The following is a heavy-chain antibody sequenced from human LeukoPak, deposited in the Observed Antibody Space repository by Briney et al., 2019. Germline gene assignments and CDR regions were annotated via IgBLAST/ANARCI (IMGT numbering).Heavy chain of an antibody. CDR3: AKARGSGNSIYFDH. V-gene: IGHV3-23*01. CDR2: LSDSGVTT. D-gene: IGHD4-23*01. CDR1: RFTFSNAW. J-gene: IGHJ4*02. Sequence: PGGSLRLSCAASRFTFSNAWMSWVRQAPGKGLERVSALSDSGVTTYYADSVKGRFTISRDNSKNTLFLQMNSLRVEDTALYFCAKARGSGNSIYFDHWGQGTLVTVSS.